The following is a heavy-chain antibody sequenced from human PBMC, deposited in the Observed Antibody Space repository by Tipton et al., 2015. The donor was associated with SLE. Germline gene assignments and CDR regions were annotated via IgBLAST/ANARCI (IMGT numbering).Heavy chain of an antibody. J-gene: IGHJ3*02. CDR1: GYSFISYW. Sequence: QLVQSGAEVKKPGESVKISCKGSGYSFISYWISWVRQMPGKGLEWMGMIDPSDSYTNYSPSFQGHVTISADKSVSTAYVQWSSLKASDTAMYYCARHGSTFYAFDIWGQGTMVTVSS. CDR2: IDPSDSYT. CDR3: ARHGSTFYAFDI. V-gene: IGHV5-10-1*01. D-gene: IGHD1-26*01.